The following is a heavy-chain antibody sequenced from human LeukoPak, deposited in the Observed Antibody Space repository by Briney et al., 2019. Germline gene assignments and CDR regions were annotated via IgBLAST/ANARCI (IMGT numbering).Heavy chain of an antibody. V-gene: IGHV3-30*02. D-gene: IGHD6-13*01. CDR1: GFTFSSYG. Sequence: PGGSLRLSCAASGFTFSSYGMHWVRQAPGKGLEWVAFIRYDGSNKYYADSVKGRFTISRDNSKNTLYLQMNSLRAEDTAVYYCARDPRGGSSPYYFDYWGQGTLVTVSS. J-gene: IGHJ4*02. CDR2: IRYDGSNK. CDR3: ARDPRGGSSPYYFDY.